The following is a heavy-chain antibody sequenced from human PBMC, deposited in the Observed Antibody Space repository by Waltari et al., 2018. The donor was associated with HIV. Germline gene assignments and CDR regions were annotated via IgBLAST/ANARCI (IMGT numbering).Heavy chain of an antibody. V-gene: IGHV3-7*01. CDR1: GFTFRSYW. CDR2: IKQDGSEK. Sequence: EVQLVESGGGLVQPGGSLRLSCAASGFTFRSYWMSWVRQAPGKGRECVANIKQDGSEKSYVDSVKGRFTISRDNAKNSLYLQMNNLRAEDTAVYYCARLRGGYDFDYWGQGTLVTVSS. CDR3: ARLRGGYDFDY. J-gene: IGHJ4*02. D-gene: IGHD5-12*01.